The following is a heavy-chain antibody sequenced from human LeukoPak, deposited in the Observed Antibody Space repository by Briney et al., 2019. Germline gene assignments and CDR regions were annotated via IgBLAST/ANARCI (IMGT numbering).Heavy chain of an antibody. V-gene: IGHV4-34*01. Sequence: SETLSLTCAVYGGSFSGYYWSWIRQPPGKGPEWIGEINHSGSTNYNPSLKSRVTISVDTSKNQFSLKLSSVTAADTAVYYCARNSLGFWSGYSTLDYWGQGTLVTVSS. CDR3: ARNSLGFWSGYSTLDY. CDR2: INHSGST. D-gene: IGHD3-3*01. J-gene: IGHJ4*02. CDR1: GGSFSGYY.